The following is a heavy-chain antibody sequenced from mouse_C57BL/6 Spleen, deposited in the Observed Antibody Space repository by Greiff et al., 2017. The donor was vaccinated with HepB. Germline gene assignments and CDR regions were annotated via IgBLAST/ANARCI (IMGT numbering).Heavy chain of an antibody. CDR2: IDPSDSYT. D-gene: IGHD2-5*01. CDR3: AYYSNYGWFAY. CDR1: GYTFTSYW. J-gene: IGHJ3*01. V-gene: IGHV1-59*01. Sequence: QVQLQQPGAELVRPGTSVKLSCKASGYTFTSYWMHWVKQRPGQGLEWIGVIDPSDSYTNYNQKFKGKATLTVDTSSSTAYMQLSSLTSEDSAVYYCAYYSNYGWFAYWGQGTLVTVSA.